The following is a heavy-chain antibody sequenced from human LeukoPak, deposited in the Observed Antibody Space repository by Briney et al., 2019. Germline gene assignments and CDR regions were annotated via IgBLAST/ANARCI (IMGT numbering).Heavy chain of an antibody. CDR2: ISSGGNTI. Sequence: GGSLTLSCAASGLTFSIYEMNWVRQPPGKGLEWVSYISSGGNTIYYADTVKGRFTISRDNAKNSLYLEMNSLRAEDTAVYYCAREGTAMVSFDYWGQGTLVTVSS. J-gene: IGHJ4*02. CDR3: AREGTAMVSFDY. V-gene: IGHV3-48*03. CDR1: GLTFSIYE. D-gene: IGHD5-18*01.